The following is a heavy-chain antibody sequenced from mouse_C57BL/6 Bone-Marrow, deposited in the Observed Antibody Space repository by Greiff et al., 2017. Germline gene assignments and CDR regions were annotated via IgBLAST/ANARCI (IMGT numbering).Heavy chain of an antibody. CDR3: AREGDGFFDY. J-gene: IGHJ2*01. D-gene: IGHD1-1*01. CDR2: INYDGSST. CDR1: GFTFSDYY. V-gene: IGHV5-16*01. Sequence: EVTLVESEGGLVQPGSSMKLSCTASGFTFSDYYMAWVRQVPEKGLEWVANINYDGSSTYYLDSLKSRFIISRDNAKNILYLQMSSLKSEDTATYYCAREGDGFFDYWGQGTTLTVSS.